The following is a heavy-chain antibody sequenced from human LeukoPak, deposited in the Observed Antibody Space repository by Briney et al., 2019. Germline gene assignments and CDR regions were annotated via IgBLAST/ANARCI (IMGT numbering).Heavy chain of an antibody. CDR2: IKPDGSEE. CDR1: EFTFSNYW. D-gene: IGHD6-13*01. J-gene: IGHJ4*02. Sequence: PGGSLRLSCAASEFTFSNYWMSWVRQAPGKGLEWVANIKPDGSEEFYVDSVKGRFTISRNNAKNSLYLQMNSLRAEDTAVYYCARPRSYSSSWYDYWGQGTLVTVSS. V-gene: IGHV3-7*01. CDR3: ARPRSYSSSWYDY.